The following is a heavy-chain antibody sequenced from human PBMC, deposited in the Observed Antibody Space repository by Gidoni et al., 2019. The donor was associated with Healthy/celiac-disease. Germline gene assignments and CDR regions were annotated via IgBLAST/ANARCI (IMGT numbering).Heavy chain of an antibody. CDR1: GFTFSSYA. CDR2: ISYDGSNK. CDR3: ARDRIAAGGGWFDP. D-gene: IGHD6-13*01. J-gene: IGHJ5*02. Sequence: QVQLVESGGGVVQPGRSLRLSCAASGFTFSSYAMHWVRQAPGKGLEWVAVISYDGSNKYYADSVKGRFTISRDNSKNTLYLQMNSLRAEDTAVYYCARDRIAAGGGWFDPWGQGTLVTVSS. V-gene: IGHV3-30-3*01.